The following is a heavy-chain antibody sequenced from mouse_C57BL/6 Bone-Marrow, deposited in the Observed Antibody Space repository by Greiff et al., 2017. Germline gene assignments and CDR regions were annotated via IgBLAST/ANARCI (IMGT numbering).Heavy chain of an antibody. CDR3: ARVLWYLLDY. V-gene: IGHV1-4*01. D-gene: IGHD2-1*01. Sequence: VKLQHSGAELARPGASVQMSCKASGYTFTSYTMHWVKQRPGQGLEWIGYINPTSGYTKSNQKFKDKATLTADKSSSTAYMRLSSLTSEDSAVYYCARVLWYLLDYWGQGTTLSVSS. CDR2: INPTSGYT. J-gene: IGHJ2*01. CDR1: GYTFTSYT.